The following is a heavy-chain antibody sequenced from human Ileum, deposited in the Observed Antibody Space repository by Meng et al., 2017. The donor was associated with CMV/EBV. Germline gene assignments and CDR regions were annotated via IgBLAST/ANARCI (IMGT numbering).Heavy chain of an antibody. J-gene: IGHJ4*02. Sequence: ESLTLSCAVSGFRISSFWMDWVRQAPGTGLVWVSRINSDGSSTTYAASVKGRFTISRDKAKNTLYMQMKSRRAEDTSVYYCARFWSNYAQPDYWGQGTLVTVSS. CDR3: ARFWSNYAQPDY. CDR2: INSDGSST. D-gene: IGHD3-3*01. V-gene: IGHV3-74*03. CDR1: GFRISSFW.